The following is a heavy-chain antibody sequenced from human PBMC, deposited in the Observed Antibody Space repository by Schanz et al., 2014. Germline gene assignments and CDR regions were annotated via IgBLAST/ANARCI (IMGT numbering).Heavy chain of an antibody. D-gene: IGHD3-10*01. CDR3: ARAKRFGDMDV. CDR1: RSTFSSYT. J-gene: IGHJ6*02. V-gene: IGHV1-46*01. CDR2: INPSEGGT. Sequence: QVQLVQSGAEVKKPGSSVKVSCKASRSTFSSYTISWVRQARGQGLEWVGIINPSEGGTSFPQKFKDRLTMTRDTSTSTFYMELSSLRSEDTAVYYCARAKRFGDMDVWGQGTTVTVSS.